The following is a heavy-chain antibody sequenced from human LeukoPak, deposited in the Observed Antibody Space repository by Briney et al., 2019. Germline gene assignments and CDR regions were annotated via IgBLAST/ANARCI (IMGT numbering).Heavy chain of an antibody. CDR3: ARRGVQGYMDV. V-gene: IGHV3-23*01. Sequence: GGSLRLSCAASGFAIVDHFMHWVRQTPGKGLEWVSTINGVGATFYADSVKGRFSTSRDRSKNTFHLQMNSLRAEDTAVYSCARRGVQGYMDVWGKGTTVAVSS. J-gene: IGHJ6*03. CDR2: INGVGAT. D-gene: IGHD1-26*01. CDR1: GFAIVDHF.